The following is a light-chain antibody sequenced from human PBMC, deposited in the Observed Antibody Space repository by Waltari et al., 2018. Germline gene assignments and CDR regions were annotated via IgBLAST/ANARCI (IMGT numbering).Light chain of an antibody. J-gene: IGKJ2*01. CDR2: NAS. CDR3: QQSHSVPYT. V-gene: IGKV1-39*01. Sequence: DIHMTQSPSSLSASVGDRVTITRRASQSIGNYLNWYQEKPGKAPMVLISNASALQSGRPWRLSGTGSGTDFTLNISSLQPEDFATYYCQQSHSVPYTCGQGTKLEIK. CDR1: QSIGNY.